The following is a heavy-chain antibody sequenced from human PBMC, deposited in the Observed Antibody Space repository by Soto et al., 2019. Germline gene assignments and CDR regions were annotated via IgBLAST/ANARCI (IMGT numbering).Heavy chain of an antibody. CDR2: ISYDGSNK. CDR3: AKDFLAYSSRLLDAFDI. Sequence: HPGGPLRLSCAASGFTFSSYGMHWVRQAPGKGLEWVAVISYDGSNKYYADSVKGRFTISRDNSKNTLYLQMNSLRAEDTAVYYCAKDFLAYSSRLLDAFDIWGQGTMVTVSS. V-gene: IGHV3-30*18. D-gene: IGHD6-13*01. J-gene: IGHJ3*02. CDR1: GFTFSSYG.